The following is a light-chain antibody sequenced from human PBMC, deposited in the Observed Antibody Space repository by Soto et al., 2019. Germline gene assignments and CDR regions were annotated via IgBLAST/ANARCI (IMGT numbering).Light chain of an antibody. J-gene: IGKJ1*01. CDR1: RSVSSF. CDR3: QQLSNWWT. V-gene: IGKV3-11*01. CDR2: GAS. Sequence: IVLTQSPATLSLSPGERATLSCRASRSVSSFLAWYQQKPGQSPRLLIYGASKRATGIPARFSGSGSGTDFTLTISGLEPEDFAVYDCQQLSNWWTFGQGTKVEIK.